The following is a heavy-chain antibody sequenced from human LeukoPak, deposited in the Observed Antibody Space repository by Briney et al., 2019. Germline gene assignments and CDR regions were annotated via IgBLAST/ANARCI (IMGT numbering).Heavy chain of an antibody. J-gene: IGHJ1*01. V-gene: IGHV1-18*01. CDR1: GYTFTSYG. CDR3: ARHPIEYYYDTAGSPYFQY. Sequence: ASVKVSCKASGYTFTSYGINWVRQARGQGLEWMGCISAYTGNTNYAQELPGRVTMTTDTSTSTAYMELRSLRSDDTAVYYCARHPIEYYYDTAGSPYFQYWGQGTLVTVSS. D-gene: IGHD3-22*01. CDR2: ISAYTGNT.